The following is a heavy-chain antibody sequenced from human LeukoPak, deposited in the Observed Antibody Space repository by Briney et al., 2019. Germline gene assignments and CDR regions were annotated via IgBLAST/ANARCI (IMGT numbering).Heavy chain of an antibody. CDR1: GYTFTSYG. CDR2: IIPFFGTA. J-gene: IGHJ2*01. Sequence: SVKVSCKASGYTFTSYGISWVRQAPGQGLEWMGGIIPFFGTANYAQKFQGRVTITADESTNTAYMELSSLRSEDTALYYCARHYLGAYQWYFDLWGRGTLVTVSS. CDR3: ARHYLGAYQWYFDL. D-gene: IGHD3-16*01. V-gene: IGHV1-69*13.